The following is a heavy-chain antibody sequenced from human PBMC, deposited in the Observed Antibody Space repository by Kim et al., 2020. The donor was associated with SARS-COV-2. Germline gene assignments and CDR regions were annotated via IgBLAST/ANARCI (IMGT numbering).Heavy chain of an antibody. V-gene: IGHV3-23*01. CDR1: GFTFSSSA. CDR3: AKASGNACLDF. D-gene: IGHD1-1*01. CDR2: IDGDTGST. Sequence: GGSLRLSCAASGFTFSSSAMNWVRQAPGEGLEWVSRIDGDTGSTFYADSVKGRFTISRDQSKNTVYLQMSSLGAEDTAIYYCAKASGNACLDFWGQGTLVTVSS. J-gene: IGHJ4*02.